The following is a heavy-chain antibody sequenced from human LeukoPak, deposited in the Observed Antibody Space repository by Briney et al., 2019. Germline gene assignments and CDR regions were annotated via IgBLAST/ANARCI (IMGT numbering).Heavy chain of an antibody. V-gene: IGHV3-23*01. CDR3: AREGWSGRNGEYLVGGMDV. CDR1: GFTFSSSA. J-gene: IGHJ6*02. D-gene: IGHD1-26*01. CDR2: ISNNGGYT. Sequence: PGGSLRLSCAASGFTFSSSAMSWVRQAPGKGLEWVSAISNNGGYTYYADSVQGRFTISRDSSKSTLCLQMHSLRAEDTALYYCAREGWSGRNGEYLVGGMDVWAQGTTVTVSS.